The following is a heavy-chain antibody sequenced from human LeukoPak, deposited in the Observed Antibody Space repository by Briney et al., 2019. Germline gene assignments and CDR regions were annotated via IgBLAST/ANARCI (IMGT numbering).Heavy chain of an antibody. CDR1: GFTFSDYY. D-gene: IGHD6-13*01. CDR3: ASNAGRAAAGTWWFDP. V-gene: IGHV3-11*04. J-gene: IGHJ5*02. CDR2: ISSSGSTI. Sequence: GGSLRLSCAASGFTFSDYYMSWIRQAPGKGLEWVSYISSSGSTIYYADSVKGRFTISRDNAKNSLYLQTNSLRAEDTAVYYCASNAGRAAAGTWWFDPWGQGTLVTVSS.